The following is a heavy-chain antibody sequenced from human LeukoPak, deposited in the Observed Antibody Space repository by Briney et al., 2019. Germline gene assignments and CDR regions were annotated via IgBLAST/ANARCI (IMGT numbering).Heavy chain of an antibody. V-gene: IGHV3-23*01. CDR2: ISGSGGST. D-gene: IGHD1-26*01. J-gene: IGHJ4*02. CDR3: AKDHISSAGSYILYYFDY. Sequence: PGGSLRLSCTTSGFTFGDYAMSWFRQAPGKGLEWVSAISGSGGSTYYADSVKGRFTISRDNSKNTLYLQMNSLRAEDTAVYYCAKDHISSAGSYILYYFDYWGQGTLVTVSS. CDR1: GFTFGDYA.